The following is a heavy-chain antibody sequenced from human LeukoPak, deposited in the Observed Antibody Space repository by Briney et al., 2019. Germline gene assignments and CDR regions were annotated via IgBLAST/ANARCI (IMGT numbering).Heavy chain of an antibody. Sequence: SSETLSLTCTVSGGSISSSSYYWGWIRQPPGKGLEWIGSIYCSGSTYYNPSLKSRVTISVDTSKNQFSLKLSSVTAADTAVYYCAKGAGGFSYYNWFDPWGQGTLVTVSS. J-gene: IGHJ5*02. D-gene: IGHD5-18*01. CDR3: AKGAGGFSYYNWFDP. CDR1: GGSISSSSYY. V-gene: IGHV4-39*07. CDR2: IYCSGST.